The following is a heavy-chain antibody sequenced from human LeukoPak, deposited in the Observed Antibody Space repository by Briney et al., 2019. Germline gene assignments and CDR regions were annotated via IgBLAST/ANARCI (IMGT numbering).Heavy chain of an antibody. D-gene: IGHD1-1*01. CDR1: GGTFSSLV. CDR2: IIPGFDPA. Sequence: GASVKVSCKASGGTFSSLVISWVRQAPGQGFEWMGGIIPGFDPALYAQKFQARVLITTDESTNTAYMELSSLRSEDTAVYYCASGRFTTRTPSGGNFDYWGQGTLVTVSS. CDR3: ASGRFTTRTPSGGNFDY. J-gene: IGHJ4*02. V-gene: IGHV1-69*05.